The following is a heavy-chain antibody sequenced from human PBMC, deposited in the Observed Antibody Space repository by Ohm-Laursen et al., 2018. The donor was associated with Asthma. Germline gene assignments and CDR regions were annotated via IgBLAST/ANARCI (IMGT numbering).Heavy chain of an antibody. CDR2: MNPNSGNT. D-gene: IGHD2-2*03. J-gene: IGHJ3*02. CDR3: ARMDQIRSDAFDI. V-gene: IGHV1-8*02. CDR1: GYKFSSYG. Sequence: SVKVSCKGAGYKFSSYGINWVRQATGQGLEWMGWMNPNSGNTGYAQKFQGRVTMTRNTSISTAYMELSSLRSEDTAVYYCARMDQIRSDAFDIWGQGTMVTVSS.